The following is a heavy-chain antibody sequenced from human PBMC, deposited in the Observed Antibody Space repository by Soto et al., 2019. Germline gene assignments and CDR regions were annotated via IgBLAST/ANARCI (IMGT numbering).Heavy chain of an antibody. Sequence: PGGSLRLSCVVSGFTFSNNAMHWVRQAPGKGREWVAFISYDSSEIFYADSVKGRFTISRDNPENTLFLHMNSPRADDTAVYSCAIHRVADSSLDNWGQGTLVTVSS. J-gene: IGHJ4*01. V-gene: IGHV3-30*01. CDR3: AIHRVADSSLDN. D-gene: IGHD5-12*01. CDR2: ISYDSSEI. CDR1: GFTFSNNA.